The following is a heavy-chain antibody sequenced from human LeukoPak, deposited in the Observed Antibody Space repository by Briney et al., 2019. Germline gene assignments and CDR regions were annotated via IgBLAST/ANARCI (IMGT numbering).Heavy chain of an antibody. V-gene: IGHV4-4*02. Sequence: SGTLSLTCAVSGGSISSSNWWSWVRQPPGKGLEWIGEIYHSGSTNYNPSLKSRVTISVDKSKNQFSPKLSSVTAADTAVYYCARALKSGFGELSSDYWGQGTLVTVSS. J-gene: IGHJ4*02. CDR2: IYHSGST. CDR1: GGSISSSNW. D-gene: IGHD3-10*01. CDR3: ARALKSGFGELSSDY.